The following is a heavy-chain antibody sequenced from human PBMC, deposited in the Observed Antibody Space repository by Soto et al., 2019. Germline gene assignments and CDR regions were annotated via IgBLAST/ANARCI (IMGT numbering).Heavy chain of an antibody. V-gene: IGHV1-18*01. CDR3: ARTVGATYAFDI. D-gene: IGHD1-26*01. CDR1: GYTFTSYG. Sequence: QVQLVQSGAEVKKPGASVKVSCKASGYTFTSYGIIWVRQAPGQGLEWMGWISAYNGNTNYAQKLQGRVTMTTDTSTRTAYMELRSLRYDDTAVYYCARTVGATYAFDIWGQGTMVTVSS. J-gene: IGHJ3*02. CDR2: ISAYNGNT.